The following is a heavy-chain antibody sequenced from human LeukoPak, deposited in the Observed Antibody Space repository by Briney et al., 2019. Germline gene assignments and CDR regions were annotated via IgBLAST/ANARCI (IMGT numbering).Heavy chain of an antibody. CDR2: INPSGGST. CDR3: ASSAGGGAFDY. V-gene: IGHV1-46*01. Sequence: GASVKVSCKASGYTFTSYYMHWVRQAPGQGLEWMGIINPSGGSTSYAQKFQGRVTMTRDTSTSTVYVELSSLRSEDTAVYYCASSAGGGAFDYWGQGTLVTVSS. D-gene: IGHD6-13*01. J-gene: IGHJ4*02. CDR1: GYTFTSYY.